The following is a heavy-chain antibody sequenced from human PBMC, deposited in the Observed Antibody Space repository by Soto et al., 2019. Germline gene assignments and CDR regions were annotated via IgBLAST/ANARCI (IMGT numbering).Heavy chain of an antibody. Sequence: SETLSLTCTVSGGSISSGGYYWSWIRQHPGKGLEWIGYIYYSGSTYYNPSLKSRVTISVDTSKNQFSLKPSSVTAADTAVYYCARADYGGNSGLDYWGQGTLVTVSS. D-gene: IGHD4-17*01. J-gene: IGHJ4*02. V-gene: IGHV4-31*03. CDR3: ARADYGGNSGLDY. CDR2: IYYSGST. CDR1: GGSISSGGYY.